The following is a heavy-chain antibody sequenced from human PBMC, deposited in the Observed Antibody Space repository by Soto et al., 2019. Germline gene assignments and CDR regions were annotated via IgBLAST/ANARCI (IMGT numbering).Heavy chain of an antibody. D-gene: IGHD5-18*01. Sequence: PGGSLRLSCAASGFTFRSYAMSWVRQAPGKGLEWVSAVSASDTGTYYSDSVKGRFTISRDNSKNTLYLQMNSLRAEDTALYYCARDQGASYGLFYFDYWGQGTLVTVSS. CDR3: ARDQGASYGLFYFDY. CDR2: VSASDTGT. CDR1: GFTFRSYA. J-gene: IGHJ4*02. V-gene: IGHV3-23*01.